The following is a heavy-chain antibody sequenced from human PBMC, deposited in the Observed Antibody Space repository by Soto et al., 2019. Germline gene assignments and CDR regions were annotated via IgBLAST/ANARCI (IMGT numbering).Heavy chain of an antibody. V-gene: IGHV4-34*01. CDR1: GLSFNGYN. CDR2: INHSGST. Sequence: SETLSLTCAVYGLSFNGYNWSWIREPPGTAPEWIGEINHSGSTNYNPSLKSRVTISVDTSKNQFSLKLSSVTAADTAVYYCARDNNRGSIYDFWSGLRRYGAFDISGQGTMVT. J-gene: IGHJ3*02. D-gene: IGHD3-3*01. CDR3: ARDNNRGSIYDFWSGLRRYGAFDI.